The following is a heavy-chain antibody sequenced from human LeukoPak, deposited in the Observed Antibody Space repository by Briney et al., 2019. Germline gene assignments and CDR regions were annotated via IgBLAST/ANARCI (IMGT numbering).Heavy chain of an antibody. CDR3: ASYGGASNDTISI. CDR1: GDSISRYS. Sequence: SETLLYTCSVSGDSISRYSWSWIRQPPGKGLECIEYIYYSGSANYNPSLKSRVTISVDTSKNQFSLRLSSVTAADTAVYYCASYGGASNDTISIWGQGTRVTVSS. D-gene: IGHD4-23*01. V-gene: IGHV4-59*08. J-gene: IGHJ3*02. CDR2: IYYSGSA.